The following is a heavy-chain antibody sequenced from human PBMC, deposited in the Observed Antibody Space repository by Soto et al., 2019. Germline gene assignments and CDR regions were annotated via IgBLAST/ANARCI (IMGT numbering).Heavy chain of an antibody. D-gene: IGHD5-18*01. Sequence: ASVKVSCKASGYTFTGYYMHWARHAPGQGLEWMGWINPNSGGTNYAQKFQGRVTMTRDTSISTAYMELSRLRSDDTAVYYCARDSASTAMGSYYYYYYGMDVWGQGTTVTVSS. V-gene: IGHV1-2*02. J-gene: IGHJ6*02. CDR3: ARDSASTAMGSYYYYYYGMDV. CDR2: INPNSGGT. CDR1: GYTFTGYY.